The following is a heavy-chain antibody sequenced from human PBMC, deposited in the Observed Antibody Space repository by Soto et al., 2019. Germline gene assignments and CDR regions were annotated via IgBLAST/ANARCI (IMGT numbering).Heavy chain of an antibody. V-gene: IGHV3-48*02. Sequence: LVESGGGLVYPGGSLRLSCVASGFSFSDYSMNWVRQAPGKGLQWVSYISSSSDNTYYADSVKGRFTVSRDNAKNALFLQMNSLRDDDTAPYYCARLPKGSLVTAWGQGTRVTVSS. J-gene: IGHJ4*02. CDR3: ARLPKGSLVTA. CDR1: GFSFSDYS. CDR2: ISSSSDNT. D-gene: IGHD2-21*02.